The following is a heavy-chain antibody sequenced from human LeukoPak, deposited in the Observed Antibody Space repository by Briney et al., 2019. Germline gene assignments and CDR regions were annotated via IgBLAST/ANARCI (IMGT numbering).Heavy chain of an antibody. D-gene: IGHD1-26*01. V-gene: IGHV3-21*01. CDR3: ARVGLYYYYMDV. J-gene: IGHJ6*03. CDR2: ISSSSSYI. Sequence: GGSLRLSCAASGFTFSSYSMNWVRQAPGKGLEWVSSISSSSSYIYYADSVKGRFTISRDNAKNSLYLQMNSLRAEDTAVYYCARVGLYYYYMDVWGKGTTVTVSS. CDR1: GFTFSSYS.